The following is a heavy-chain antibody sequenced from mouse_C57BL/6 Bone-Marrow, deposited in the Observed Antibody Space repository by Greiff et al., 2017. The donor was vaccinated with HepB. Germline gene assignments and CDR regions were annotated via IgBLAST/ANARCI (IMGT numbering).Heavy chain of an antibody. CDR1: GFTFSDYG. CDR3: ARGYYGSSPYWYFDV. Sequence: EVQVVESGGGLVKPGGSLKLSCAASGFTFSDYGMHWVRQAPEKGLEWVAYISSGSSTIYYADTVKGRFTISRYNAKNTLFLQMTSLRSEDTAMYYCARGYYGSSPYWYFDVWGTGTTVTVSS. CDR2: ISSGSSTI. V-gene: IGHV5-17*01. J-gene: IGHJ1*03. D-gene: IGHD1-1*01.